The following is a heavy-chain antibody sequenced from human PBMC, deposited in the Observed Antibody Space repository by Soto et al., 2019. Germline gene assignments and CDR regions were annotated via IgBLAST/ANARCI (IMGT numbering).Heavy chain of an antibody. J-gene: IGHJ4*02. D-gene: IGHD6-13*01. V-gene: IGHV3-21*01. CDR2: ISSSSSYI. Sequence: PGGSLRLSCAASGFTFSSYSMNWVRQAPGKGLEWVSSISSSSSYIYYADSVKGRFTISRDNAKNSLYLQMNSLRAEDTAVYYCARAPIAAAGNSDYWGQGTLVTVSS. CDR1: GFTFSSYS. CDR3: ARAPIAAAGNSDY.